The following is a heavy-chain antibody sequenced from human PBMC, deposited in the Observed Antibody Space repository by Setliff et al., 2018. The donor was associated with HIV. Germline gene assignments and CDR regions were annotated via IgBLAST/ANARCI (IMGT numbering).Heavy chain of an antibody. J-gene: IGHJ4*02. Sequence: SETLSLTCTVSGGSISGSSYYWGWIRQSPEKGLEWIGSIFHAGSTYYNPSLKSRVTISVDKSKSQFSLKLNSVTAADTAVYYCGGNGYYSIDYWGQGTLVTVSS. CDR3: GGNGYYSIDY. CDR1: GGSISGSSYY. CDR2: IFHAGST. V-gene: IGHV4-39*07. D-gene: IGHD3-22*01.